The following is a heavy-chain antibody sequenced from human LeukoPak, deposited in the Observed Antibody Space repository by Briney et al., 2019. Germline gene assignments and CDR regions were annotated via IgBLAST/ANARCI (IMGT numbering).Heavy chain of an antibody. D-gene: IGHD6-19*01. Sequence: SETLSLTCTVSNGSFSSYYRSWIRQPPGKGLEWIGRIHGRGSTNYNPSLKSRVTMSVDTPKNQFSLKLSSVTAADTAIYFCARGDRAVAGAWGWFDPWGQGTLVTVSS. CDR2: IHGRGST. V-gene: IGHV4-4*07. CDR3: ARGDRAVAGAWGWFDP. J-gene: IGHJ5*02. CDR1: NGSFSSYY.